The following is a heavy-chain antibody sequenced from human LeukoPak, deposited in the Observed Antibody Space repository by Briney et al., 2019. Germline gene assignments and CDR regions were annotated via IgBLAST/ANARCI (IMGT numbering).Heavy chain of an antibody. CDR1: GGSISSSSYY. J-gene: IGHJ4*02. CDR3: ARTSGSGRY. V-gene: IGHV4-39*01. CDR2: IYYSGST. Sequence: SETLSLTRTVSGGSISSSSYYWGWIRQPPGKGLEWIGSIYYSGSTYYNPSLKSRVTISVDTSKNQFSLKLSSVTAADTAVYYCARTSGSGRYWGQGTLVTVSS. D-gene: IGHD6-19*01.